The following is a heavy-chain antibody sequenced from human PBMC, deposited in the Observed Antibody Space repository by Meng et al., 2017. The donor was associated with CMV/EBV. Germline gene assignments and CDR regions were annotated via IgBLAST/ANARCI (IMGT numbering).Heavy chain of an antibody. V-gene: IGHV3-7*01. J-gene: IGHJ4*02. CDR1: GFTFSSYW. CDR2: IKQDGSEK. Sequence: GSLKISCAASGFTFSSYWMNWVRQAPGKGLEWVANIKQDGSEKYYVDSVKGRFTISRDNAKNSLYLQMNSLRAEDTAVYYCARVRGRTIFGVVTKPYYFDYWGQGTLVTVSS. CDR3: ARVRGRTIFGVVTKPYYFDY. D-gene: IGHD3-3*01.